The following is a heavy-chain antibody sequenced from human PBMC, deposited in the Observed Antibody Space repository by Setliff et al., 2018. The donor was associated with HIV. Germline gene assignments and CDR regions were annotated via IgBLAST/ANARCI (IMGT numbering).Heavy chain of an antibody. Sequence: PGGSLRLSCAVSGFTFSSYGMHWVRQAPGKGLEWVAVIWYDGSNKYYADSVKGRFTISRDNSKNTLYLQMNSLRAEDTAVYYCAKEKDPWSSGWGVGYWGQGTLVTVSS. CDR2: IWYDGSNK. CDR1: GFTFSSYG. CDR3: AKEKDPWSSGWGVGY. V-gene: IGHV3-33*06. J-gene: IGHJ4*02. D-gene: IGHD6-19*01.